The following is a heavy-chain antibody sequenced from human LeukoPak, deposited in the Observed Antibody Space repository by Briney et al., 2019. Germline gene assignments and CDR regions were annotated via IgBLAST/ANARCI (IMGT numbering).Heavy chain of an antibody. CDR2: ISGSSSSSDGGAR. J-gene: IGHJ5*02. CDR3: ARQDYDILTGPPEVVRNWFDP. Sequence: PGGSLRLSCTASGFTFSTYSMNWVRQAPGRGLEWVSYISGSSSSSDGGARQYADSVKGRFTISRDNDKNSLYLQMNSLRDEDTAVYYCARQDYDILTGPPEVVRNWFDPWGQGTLVTVSS. V-gene: IGHV3-48*02. D-gene: IGHD3-9*01. CDR1: GFTFSTYS.